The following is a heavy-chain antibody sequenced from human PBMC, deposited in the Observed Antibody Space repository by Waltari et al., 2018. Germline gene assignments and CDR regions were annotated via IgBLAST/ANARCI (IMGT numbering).Heavy chain of an antibody. V-gene: IGHV4-39*01. CDR1: GGSISSTNYF. J-gene: IGHJ4*02. CDR2: INYSGST. CDR3: ARRWGSGSPYFDF. D-gene: IGHD3-10*01. Sequence: GGSISSTNYFWGWIRQPPGKGLEYIGIINYSGSTYYNLSLKSRLTISVDTSKNQFSLNLNSVTAADTALYYCARRWGSGSPYFDFWGQGTLVTVSS.